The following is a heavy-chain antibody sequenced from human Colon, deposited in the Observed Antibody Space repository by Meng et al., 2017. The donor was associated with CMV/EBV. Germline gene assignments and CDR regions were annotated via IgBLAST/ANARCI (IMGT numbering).Heavy chain of an antibody. CDR1: GGSISSNNYY. Sequence: SETLSLTCTVSGGSISSNNYYWGWIRQPPGKGLEWIGSFYYTAGTYYNPPLKSRLTISVDTSKNQFSLKLSSVTAADTAVYYCASPSGTYGGGYYFDYWGQGALVTVSS. J-gene: IGHJ4*02. V-gene: IGHV4-39*07. D-gene: IGHD1-26*01. CDR3: ASPSGTYGGGYYFDY. CDR2: FYYTAGT.